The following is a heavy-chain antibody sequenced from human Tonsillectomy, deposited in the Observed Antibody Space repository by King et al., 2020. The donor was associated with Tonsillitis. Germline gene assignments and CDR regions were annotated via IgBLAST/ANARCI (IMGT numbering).Heavy chain of an antibody. Sequence: VQLVESGGGLVKPGGSLRLSCAASGFTFSSYSMNWVRQAPGKGLEWVSSISSSSSYIYYADSVKGRFTISRDNAKNSLYLQMNSLRAEDTAVYYCAGGGGYGSSWGGGGMDVWGQGTTVTVSS. J-gene: IGHJ6*02. D-gene: IGHD6-13*01. CDR1: GFTFSSYS. CDR3: AGGGGYGSSWGGGGMDV. CDR2: ISSSSSYI. V-gene: IGHV3-21*01.